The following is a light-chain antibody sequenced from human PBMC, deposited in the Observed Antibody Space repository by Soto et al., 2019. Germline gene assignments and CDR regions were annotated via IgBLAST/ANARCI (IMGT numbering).Light chain of an antibody. Sequence: DIQMTQSPSSVSASVGDTVTITCRASQAVSTWLAWYQQKPGGAPKLLIYAASTLHSGVPSRFSGSGSGTDFTLTIRSLQPEDFATYYCQQGASFPRTFGGGTKVDIK. CDR3: QQGASFPRT. V-gene: IGKV1-12*01. CDR2: AAS. CDR1: QAVSTW. J-gene: IGKJ4*01.